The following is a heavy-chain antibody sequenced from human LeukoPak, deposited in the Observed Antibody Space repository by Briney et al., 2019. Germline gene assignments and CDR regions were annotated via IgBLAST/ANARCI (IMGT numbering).Heavy chain of an antibody. Sequence: SETLTFTCTVSGGSISSSNYYWGWIRQPPGKGLEWIGAIYYSGTTYYNPSLESRVTISEDTSKNQFSLTLRSVTVADTAVYYCARQISDYYYYYMDVWGKGTTVTVSS. CDR2: IYYSGTT. J-gene: IGHJ6*03. CDR1: GGSISSSNYY. CDR3: ARQISDYYYYYMDV. D-gene: IGHD3-10*01. V-gene: IGHV4-39*01.